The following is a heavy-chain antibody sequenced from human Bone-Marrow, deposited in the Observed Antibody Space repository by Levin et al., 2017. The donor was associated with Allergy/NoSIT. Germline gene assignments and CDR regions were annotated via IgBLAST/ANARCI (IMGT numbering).Heavy chain of an antibody. CDR3: AVQLGHDAFDI. CDR2: IYPGDSDT. V-gene: IGHV5-51*01. J-gene: IGHJ3*02. CDR1: GYSFTSYW. D-gene: IGHD7-27*01. Sequence: AGGSLRLSCKGSGYSFTSYWIGWVRQMPGKGLEWMGIIYPGDSDTRYSPSFQGQVTISADKSISTAYLQWSSLKASDTAMYYCAVQLGHDAFDIWGQGTMVTVSS.